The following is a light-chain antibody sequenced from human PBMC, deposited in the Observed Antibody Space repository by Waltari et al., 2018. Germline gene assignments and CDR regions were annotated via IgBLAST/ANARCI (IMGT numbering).Light chain of an antibody. CDR1: SSDVGGYNY. CDR2: NVI. V-gene: IGLV2-14*03. CDR3: TSYTDSRIFDVV. J-gene: IGLJ2*01. Sequence: QSALTQPASVSGSPGQSITISCTGTSSDVGGYNYVSWYHQHPGKVPKLMIYNVINRPSGVSIRFSGSKSGNTASLTISGLQAEDEADYYCTSYTDSRIFDVVFGGGTRLTVL.